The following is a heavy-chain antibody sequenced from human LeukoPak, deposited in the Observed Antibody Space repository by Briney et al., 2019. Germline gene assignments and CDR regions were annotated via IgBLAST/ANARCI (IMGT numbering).Heavy chain of an antibody. J-gene: IGHJ4*02. CDR1: GGTFSSYA. CDR2: IIPIFGTA. CDR3: ACTATKYSSGWYVAQDY. Sequence: GASMKVSCKASGGTFSSYAISWVRQAPGQGLGWIGGIIPIFGTANYAQKFQGRVTITTDESTSTAYMELSSLRSEDTAVYYCACTATKYSSGWYVAQDYWGQGTLVTVSS. V-gene: IGHV1-69*05. D-gene: IGHD6-19*01.